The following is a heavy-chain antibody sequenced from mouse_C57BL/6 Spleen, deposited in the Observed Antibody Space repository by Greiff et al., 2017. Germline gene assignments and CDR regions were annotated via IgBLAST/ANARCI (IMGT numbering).Heavy chain of an antibody. Sequence: VQLQESGAELVKPGASVKLSCKASGYTFTESTIHWVKQRSGQGLEWIGWFYPGGGSIKYNQKFKDKATLTADKSSSTAYMELSSLPSEDASVYFYARLEGGFVAYYAMDYWGQGTSVTVSS. D-gene: IGHD1-1*01. CDR3: ARLEGGFVAYYAMDY. CDR1: GYTFTEST. V-gene: IGHV1-62-2*01. CDR2: FYPGGGSI. J-gene: IGHJ4*01.